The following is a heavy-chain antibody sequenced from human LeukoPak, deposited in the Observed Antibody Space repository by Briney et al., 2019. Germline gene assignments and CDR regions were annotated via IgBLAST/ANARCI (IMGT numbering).Heavy chain of an antibody. CDR3: ARHHHNGWSDY. D-gene: IGHD6-19*01. Sequence: SETLPLTCTVSGGSISSSSYYWGWIRQPPGKGLEWIGSIYYSGSTYYNPSLKSRVTISEDTSKNQFSLKLSSVTAAETAVYYCARHHHNGWSDYWGQGTLVTVSS. CDR2: IYYSGST. V-gene: IGHV4-39*01. J-gene: IGHJ4*02. CDR1: GGSISSSSYY.